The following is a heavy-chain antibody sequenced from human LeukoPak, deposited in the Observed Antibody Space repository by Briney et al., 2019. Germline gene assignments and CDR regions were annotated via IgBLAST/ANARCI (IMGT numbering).Heavy chain of an antibody. D-gene: IGHD1-26*01. V-gene: IGHV3-74*01. CDR2: INGDGSST. CDR3: ARNLRGSYYFDY. Sequence: GGSLRLSCAASGFTFSSCWMHWVRQGPGKGLVWVSRINGDGSSTTYADSVKGRFTISRDNSKNTLYLQMNSLRAEDTAVYYCARNLRGSYYFDYWGQGTLLTVSS. CDR1: GFTFSSCW. J-gene: IGHJ4*02.